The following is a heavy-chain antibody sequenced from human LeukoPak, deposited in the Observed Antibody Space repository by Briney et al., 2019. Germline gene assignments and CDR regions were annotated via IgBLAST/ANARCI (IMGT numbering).Heavy chain of an antibody. CDR3: ASIAAAGTSGY. J-gene: IGHJ4*02. CDR2: INHSGGT. V-gene: IGHV4-34*01. Sequence: KSSETLSLTCAVYGGSFSGYYWSWIRQPPGKGLEWIGEINHSGGTNYNPSLKSRVTISVDTSKNQFSLKLSSVTAADTAVYYCASIAAAGTSGYWGQGTLVTVSS. D-gene: IGHD6-13*01. CDR1: GGSFSGYY.